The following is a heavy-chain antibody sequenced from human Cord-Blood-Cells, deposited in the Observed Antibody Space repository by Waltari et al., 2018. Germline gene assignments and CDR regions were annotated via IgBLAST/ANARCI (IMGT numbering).Heavy chain of an antibody. V-gene: IGHV1-69*01. CDR1: GGTFSSYA. CDR3: AREVRDEVEQLDWYFDL. D-gene: IGHD6-6*01. Sequence: HLLQSGAEVKKPGSSVKVSCKPSGGTFSSYAISWVRQALGQGLEWLVGIIPIFGTANYAQKFQGRVTITADESTSTAYMELSSLRSEDTAVYYCAREVRDEVEQLDWYFDLWGRGTLVTVSS. CDR2: IIPIFGTA. J-gene: IGHJ2*01.